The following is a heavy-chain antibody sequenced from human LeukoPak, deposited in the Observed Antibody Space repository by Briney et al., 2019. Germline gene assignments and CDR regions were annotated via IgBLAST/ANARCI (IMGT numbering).Heavy chain of an antibody. D-gene: IGHD3-3*01. CDR3: ARARVNYDFWSGYPTFDY. CDR1: GDRVSINSAA. CDR2: AYYRSKWYN. J-gene: IGHJ4*02. V-gene: IGHV6-1*01. Sequence: SQTLSLTCAISGDRVSINSAAWNWIRQSPSRGLEWLGRAYYRSKWYNDYAVSVKSRITINPDTSKNQFSLQLNSVTPEDTAVHYCARARVNYDFWSGYPTFDYWGQGTLVTVSS.